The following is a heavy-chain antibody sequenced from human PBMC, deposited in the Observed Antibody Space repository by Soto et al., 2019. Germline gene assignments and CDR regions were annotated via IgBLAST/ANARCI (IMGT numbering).Heavy chain of an antibody. CDR3: AKVRGVGATGY. J-gene: IGHJ4*02. D-gene: IGHD1-26*01. CDR1: GFNFSSYA. V-gene: IGHV3-23*01. CDR2: ISGSGGST. Sequence: VPLLESGGGLVQPGGSLRLSFAASGFNFSSYAMSWVRQAPGKGLEWVSAISGSGGSTYYADSVKGRFTISRDNSKNTLYLQMNSLRAEDTAVYYCAKVRGVGATGYWGQGTLVTVSS.